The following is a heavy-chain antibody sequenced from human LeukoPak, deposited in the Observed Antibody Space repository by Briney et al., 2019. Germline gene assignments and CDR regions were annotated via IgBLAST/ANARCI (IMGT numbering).Heavy chain of an antibody. V-gene: IGHV1-2*02. J-gene: IGHJ4*02. CDR2: INPNSGGT. CDR3: ARARYDSSGYYSFSDY. Sequence: GASVKVSCKPSGYAFTGYYIHWVRQAPGQGLEWMGWINPNSGGTKYAQKFQGRVTMTRDTSISTAYMELSRLRSDYTAVYYCARARYDSSGYYSFSDYWGQGTLVTVSS. CDR1: GYAFTGYY. D-gene: IGHD3-22*01.